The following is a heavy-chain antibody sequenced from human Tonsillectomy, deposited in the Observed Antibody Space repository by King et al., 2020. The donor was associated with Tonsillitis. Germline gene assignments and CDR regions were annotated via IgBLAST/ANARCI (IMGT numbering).Heavy chain of an antibody. CDR3: ARGGPDSSSWNPYRFDY. CDR2: INPSGGST. CDR1: GYTFTSYY. J-gene: IGHJ4*02. V-gene: IGHV1-46*01. D-gene: IGHD6-13*01. Sequence: QLVQSGAEVKKPGASVKVSCKASGYTFTSYYMHWVRQAPGQGHEWMGVINPSGGSTSYAQKFQGRVTMTRDTSTSTVYMDLSSLRSEDTAVYYCARGGPDSSSWNPYRFDYWGQGTLATVSS.